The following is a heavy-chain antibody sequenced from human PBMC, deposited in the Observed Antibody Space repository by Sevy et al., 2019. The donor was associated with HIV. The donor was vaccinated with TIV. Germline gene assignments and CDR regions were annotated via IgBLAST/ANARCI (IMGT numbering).Heavy chain of an antibody. V-gene: IGHV3-21*01. J-gene: IGHJ3*02. D-gene: IGHD6-19*01. Sequence: GGSLRLSCAASGFTFSSYSMNWVRQAPGKGLEWVSSISSSSSYIYYADPVKGRFTISRDNAKNSLYLQMNSLRAEDTAVYYCARDFPWGAVATDAFDIWGQGTMVTVSS. CDR2: ISSSSSYI. CDR3: ARDFPWGAVATDAFDI. CDR1: GFTFSSYS.